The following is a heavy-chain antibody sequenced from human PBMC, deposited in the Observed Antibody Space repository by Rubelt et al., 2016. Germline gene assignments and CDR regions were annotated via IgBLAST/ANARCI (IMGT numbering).Heavy chain of an antibody. CDR2: IYHTGST. V-gene: IGHV4-38-2*02. J-gene: IGHJ4*02. CDR1: GSSIGSGYY. Sequence: QVQLQESGPGLVKPSDTLSLTCTVSGSSIGSGYYWGWIRQPPGKGLAWIGNIYHTGSTYYNPSLKSRVTISVNTSKNQFSLRRSSVTAADTAVYYCARGKAVAGTWKFDSWGQGTLVTVSS. CDR3: ARGKAVAGTWKFDS. D-gene: IGHD6-19*01.